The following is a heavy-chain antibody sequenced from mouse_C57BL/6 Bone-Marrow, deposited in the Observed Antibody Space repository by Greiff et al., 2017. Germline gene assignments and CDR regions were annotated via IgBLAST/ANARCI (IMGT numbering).Heavy chain of an antibody. J-gene: IGHJ4*01. CDR2: IWRGGST. Sequence: VQLQQSGPGLVQPSQSLSITCSVSGFSLTSYGVHWVRQSPGKGLEWLGVIWRGGSTDYNAAFMSRLSITKDNSKSQVFFKMNSLQADDTAIYYCAKNHYDGRGYYAMDDWGQGTSVTVSS. D-gene: IGHD1-2*01. CDR1: GFSLTSYG. CDR3: AKNHYDGRGYYAMDD. V-gene: IGHV2-5*01.